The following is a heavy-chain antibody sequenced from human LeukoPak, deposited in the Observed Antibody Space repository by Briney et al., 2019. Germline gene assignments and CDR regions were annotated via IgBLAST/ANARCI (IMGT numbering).Heavy chain of an antibody. CDR1: GFTVSNNY. Sequence: GGSLRLSCVVSGFTVSNNYVSWVRQAPGKGLEWASLIYSDGRTQYADSVKGRFTISRDNSKITLYLQMNSLRAEDTAVYYCAKSYNGYESKPDYWGQGTLVTVSS. CDR2: IYSDGRT. CDR3: AKSYNGYESKPDY. V-gene: IGHV3-53*01. J-gene: IGHJ4*02. D-gene: IGHD5-12*01.